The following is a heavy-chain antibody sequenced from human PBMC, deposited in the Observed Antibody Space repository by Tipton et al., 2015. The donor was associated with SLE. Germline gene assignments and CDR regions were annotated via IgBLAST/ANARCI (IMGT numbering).Heavy chain of an antibody. CDR1: GGSVSSGSYY. D-gene: IGHD1-26*01. CDR2: INHSGST. J-gene: IGHJ5*02. CDR3: ARVIVGATGWFDP. V-gene: IGHV4-61*01. Sequence: TLSLTCTVSGGSVSSGSYYWSWIRQPPGKGLEWIGEINHSGSTNYNPSLKSRVTISVDTSKNQFSLKLSSVTAADTAVYYCARVIVGATGWFDPWGQGTLVTVSS.